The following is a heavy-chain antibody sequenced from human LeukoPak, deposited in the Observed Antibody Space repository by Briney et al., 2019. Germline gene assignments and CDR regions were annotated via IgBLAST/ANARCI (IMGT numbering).Heavy chain of an antibody. D-gene: IGHD3-10*01. V-gene: IGHV3-74*01. J-gene: IGHJ6*02. Sequence: GGSLRLSCAASGFTFSTYWIHWVRQAPGEGLVWVSRINSDGSSISYADSVKGRFTISRDNAKNAVFLQMNGLRAEDTAVYYCARDFKDVITMVREQVTRDYYYYGMDVWGQGTTVTVSS. CDR1: GFTFSTYW. CDR3: ARDFKDVITMVREQVTRDYYYYGMDV. CDR2: INSDGSSI.